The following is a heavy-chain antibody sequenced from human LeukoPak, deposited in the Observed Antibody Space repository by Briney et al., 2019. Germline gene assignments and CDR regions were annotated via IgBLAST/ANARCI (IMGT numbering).Heavy chain of an antibody. D-gene: IGHD6-19*01. CDR3: AKASSGWSFDY. Sequence: GGSLRLSCAASGFTFNNFGMQWVRQTPGKGLEWVTVISCDGGTQYYADSVKGRFTISRDDSKNTLYLQMNSLRAEDTAVYYCAKASSGWSFDYWGQGTLVTVSS. V-gene: IGHV3-30*18. CDR1: GFTFNNFG. CDR2: ISCDGGTQ. J-gene: IGHJ4*02.